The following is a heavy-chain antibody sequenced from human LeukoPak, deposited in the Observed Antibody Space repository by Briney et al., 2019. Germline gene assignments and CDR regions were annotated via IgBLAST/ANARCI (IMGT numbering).Heavy chain of an antibody. V-gene: IGHV4-39*01. D-gene: IGHD3-3*01. J-gene: IGHJ4*02. CDR1: GGSISSSSYY. Sequence: PSETLSLTXTVSGGSISSSSYYWGCIRQPPGKGLEWIGSIYYSGSTYYNPSLKSRVTISVDTSKNQFSLKLSSVTAADTAVYYCASHAIFGVVILFDYWGQGTLVTVSS. CDR2: IYYSGST. CDR3: ASHAIFGVVILFDY.